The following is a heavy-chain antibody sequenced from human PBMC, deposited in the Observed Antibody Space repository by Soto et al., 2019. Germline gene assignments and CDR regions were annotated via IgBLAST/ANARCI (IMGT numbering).Heavy chain of an antibody. CDR1: GFTFYDYA. V-gene: IGHV3-43D*04. J-gene: IGHJ6*02. CDR3: AKDTGDSSSRHYYYYYGMDV. Sequence: PGGSLRLSCAASGFTFYDYAMHWVRQAPGKGLEWVSLISWDGGSTYYADSVKGRFTISRDNSKNSLYLQMNSLRAEDTALYYCAKDTGDSSSRHYYYYYGMDVWGQGTTVTVSS. D-gene: IGHD6-6*01. CDR2: ISWDGGST.